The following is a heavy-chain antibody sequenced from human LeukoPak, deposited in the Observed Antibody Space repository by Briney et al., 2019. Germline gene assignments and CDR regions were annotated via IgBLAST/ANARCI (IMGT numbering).Heavy chain of an antibody. J-gene: IGHJ4*02. CDR2: ISYDGSNK. CDR1: GFTFSSYG. D-gene: IGHD6-19*01. Sequence: GGSLRLSCAASGFTFSSYGMHWVRQAPGKGLEWVAVISYDGSNKYYADSVKGRFTNSRDNSKNTLYLQMNSLRAEDTAVYYCAKDADSSGWYNDYWGQGTLVTVSS. CDR3: AKDADSSGWYNDY. V-gene: IGHV3-30*18.